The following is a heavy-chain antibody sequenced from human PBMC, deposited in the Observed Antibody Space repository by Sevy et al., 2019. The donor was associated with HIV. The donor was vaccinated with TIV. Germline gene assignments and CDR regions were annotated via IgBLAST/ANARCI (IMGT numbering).Heavy chain of an antibody. CDR2: ISCYNGNT. Sequence: ASVKVSCKASGYTFTSYGISWVRQAPGQGLEWMGWISCYNGNTNYAQKFQGRVTMTTDTSTSTAYMELRSLRSDDTAVFYCARVSSGSYWSWFDPWGQGTLVTVSS. CDR3: ARVSSGSYWSWFDP. J-gene: IGHJ5*02. V-gene: IGHV1-18*01. D-gene: IGHD1-26*01. CDR1: GYTFTSYG.